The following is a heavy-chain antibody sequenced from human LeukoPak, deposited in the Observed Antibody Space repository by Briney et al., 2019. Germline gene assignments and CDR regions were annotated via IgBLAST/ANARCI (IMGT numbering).Heavy chain of an antibody. D-gene: IGHD1-26*01. Sequence: PGGSLRLSCAASGFTFSSYAMHWVRQAPGKGLEWVAVISYDGSNKYYADSVKGRFTISRDNSKNTLYLQMNSLRAEDTAVYYCARDTGPPSTRCSGSYYPFDYWGQGTLVTVSS. CDR2: ISYDGSNK. V-gene: IGHV3-30*04. CDR3: ARDTGPPSTRCSGSYYPFDY. CDR1: GFTFSSYA. J-gene: IGHJ4*02.